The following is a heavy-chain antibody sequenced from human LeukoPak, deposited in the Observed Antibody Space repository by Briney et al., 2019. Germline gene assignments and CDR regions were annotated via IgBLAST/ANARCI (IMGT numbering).Heavy chain of an antibody. CDR3: ARVDTSGWLSYFDY. CDR1: GGSISGSY. CDR2: IYSSGGT. V-gene: IGHV4-4*08. J-gene: IGHJ4*02. D-gene: IGHD6-19*01. Sequence: PSETLFLTCTVSGGSISGSYWNWIRQPPGKGLEWIGSIYSSGGTNRNPSLKSRVIISTDTSKNQFSLKLRSVTAADTALYYCARVDTSGWLSYFDYWGQGTLVTVSS.